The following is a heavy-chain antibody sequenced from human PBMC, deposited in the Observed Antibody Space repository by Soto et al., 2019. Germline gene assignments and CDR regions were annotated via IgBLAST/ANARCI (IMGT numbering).Heavy chain of an antibody. CDR1: GYTFTSYY. CDR2: INPSGGST. J-gene: IGHJ6*02. D-gene: IGHD3-10*01. V-gene: IGHV1-46*01. Sequence: SVKVSCKASGYTFTSYYMHWVRQAPGQGLEWMGIINPSGGSTSYAQKFQGRVTMTRDTSTSTVYMELSSLRYEDTAVYYCARDYSGSGSYYNKNGMDVWGQGTTVTV. CDR3: ARDYSGSGSYYNKNGMDV.